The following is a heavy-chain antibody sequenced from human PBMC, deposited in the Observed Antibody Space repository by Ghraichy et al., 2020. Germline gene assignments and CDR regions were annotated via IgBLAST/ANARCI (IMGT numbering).Heavy chain of an antibody. J-gene: IGHJ6*02. V-gene: IGHV3-23*01. CDR1: GFTFSSYA. D-gene: IGHD2-15*01. CDR3: AKGARVVVVVAATGNYGMDV. CDR2: ISGSGGST. Sequence: GGSLRLSCAASGFTFSSYAMSWVRQAPGKGLEWVSAISGSGGSTYYADSVKGRFTISRDNSKNTLYLQMNSLRAEDTAVYYCAKGARVVVVVAATGNYGMDVWGQGTTVTVSS.